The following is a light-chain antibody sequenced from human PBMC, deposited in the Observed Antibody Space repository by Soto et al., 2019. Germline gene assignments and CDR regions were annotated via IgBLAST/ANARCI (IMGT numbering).Light chain of an antibody. CDR2: GAS. CDR1: QSVNSNY. V-gene: IGKV3-20*01. J-gene: IGKJ1*01. Sequence: EIVLTQSPGTLSLSPGERATLSCRASQSVNSNYLAWYRRKPGQAPSLLIYGASTRATGIPGRFSGSGSGTDFTLTITRLEPEDFAVYYCQQDGSSPPTFGQGTKVEIK. CDR3: QQDGSSPPT.